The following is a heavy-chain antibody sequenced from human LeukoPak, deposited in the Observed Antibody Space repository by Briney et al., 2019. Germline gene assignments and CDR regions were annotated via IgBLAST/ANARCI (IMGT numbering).Heavy chain of an antibody. V-gene: IGHV3-23*01. J-gene: IGHJ4*02. CDR2: ISASGGST. CDR3: AKALGYDYVWGSCDY. D-gene: IGHD3-16*01. CDR1: GFTFSSYA. Sequence: GGSLRLSCAASGFTFSSYAMSWVRQAPGKGLEWVSPISASGGSTYYADSVKGRFTISRDNSKNTLYLQMNSLRADDTAVYYCAKALGYDYVWGSCDYWSQGTLVTVSS.